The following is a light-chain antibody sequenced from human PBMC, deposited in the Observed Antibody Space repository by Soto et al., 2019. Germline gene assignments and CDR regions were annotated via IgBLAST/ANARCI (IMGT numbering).Light chain of an antibody. V-gene: IGKV3-11*01. CDR2: DAS. Sequence: EIVLTQSPATLSLSPGERATLSCRASQSVNSFLAWYQQKPGQAPRLLIYDASNWATGTPARFSGSGSGTDYTLTISSLEPEDCAVYYGQQRSNWPITFGQGTRLEIK. CDR3: QQRSNWPIT. CDR1: QSVNSF. J-gene: IGKJ5*01.